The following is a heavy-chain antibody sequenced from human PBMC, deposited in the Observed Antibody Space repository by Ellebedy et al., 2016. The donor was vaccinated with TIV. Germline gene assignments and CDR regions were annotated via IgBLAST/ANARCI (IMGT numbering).Heavy chain of an antibody. J-gene: IGHJ4*02. CDR2: ITGSADRT. CDR3: AKETYSSSWPGAYFEY. Sequence: GGSLRLXXAASGFTFKSFAMTWVRQAPGKGLEWVSTITGSADRTYYADSAKGRFTISRDNSRNTLYVQMNSLRADDTAVYYCAKETYSSSWPGAYFEYWGQGTLVSVSS. CDR1: GFTFKSFA. D-gene: IGHD6-13*01. V-gene: IGHV3-23*01.